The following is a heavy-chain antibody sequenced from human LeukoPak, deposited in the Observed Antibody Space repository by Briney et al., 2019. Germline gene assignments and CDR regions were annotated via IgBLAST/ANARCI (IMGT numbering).Heavy chain of an antibody. V-gene: IGHV3-7*03. CDR2: INRDGSEK. CDR1: GFTLSSRW. D-gene: IGHD3-3*01. J-gene: IGHJ4*02. CDR3: ATYDSWSGYNIAY. Sequence: GGSLRLSCVVSGFTLSSRWMMWVRQAPGEGLEWMTNINRDGSEKNYVDSVKGRFTITRDNAENSLYLRMNSLKVEDSAIYYCATYDSWSGYNIAYWGQGTLVTVSS.